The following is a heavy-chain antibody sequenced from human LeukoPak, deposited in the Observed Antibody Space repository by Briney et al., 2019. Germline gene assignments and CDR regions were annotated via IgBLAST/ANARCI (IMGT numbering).Heavy chain of an antibody. D-gene: IGHD3-3*01. J-gene: IGHJ3*02. CDR2: ISGSGGST. Sequence: TGGSLRLSCAASGFTFSSYAMSWVRQAPGKGLEWVSAISGSGGSTYYADSVKGRFTISRDNSKNTLYLQMNSLRAEDTAVYYCARDRTDFWSGYYQGRDDAFDIWGQGTMVTVSS. CDR1: GFTFSSYA. V-gene: IGHV3-23*01. CDR3: ARDRTDFWSGYYQGRDDAFDI.